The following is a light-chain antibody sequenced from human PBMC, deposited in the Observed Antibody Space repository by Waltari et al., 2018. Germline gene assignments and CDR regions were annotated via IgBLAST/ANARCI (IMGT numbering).Light chain of an antibody. J-gene: IGLJ3*02. Sequence: QSALTQPPSVSGSPEPSVTISCTGSTSDVGGYNSASWYQQHPGKAPKLIIFDVNQRPSGVPDRFSGSKSGNTASLTISGLRPEDEADYHCCSYAGVHTFWLFGGGTKLTVL. CDR1: TSDVGGYNS. CDR3: CSYAGVHTFWL. V-gene: IGLV2-11*01. CDR2: DVN.